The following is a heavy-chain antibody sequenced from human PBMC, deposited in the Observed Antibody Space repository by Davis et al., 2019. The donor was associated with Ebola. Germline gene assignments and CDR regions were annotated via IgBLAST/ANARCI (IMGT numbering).Heavy chain of an antibody. CDR2: TSSGGRTM. V-gene: IGHV3-48*03. Sequence: PGGSLTLSCVASEFTFSKYEMNWVRQAPGKGLEWLSYTSSGGRTMYYADSVEGRFTISRDNAKNSLYLQMNSLRAEDTAVYYCATEGGNCGGDCSFYGMDVWGQGTTVTVSS. CDR3: ATEGGNCGGDCSFYGMDV. D-gene: IGHD2-21*01. CDR1: EFTFSKYE. J-gene: IGHJ6*02.